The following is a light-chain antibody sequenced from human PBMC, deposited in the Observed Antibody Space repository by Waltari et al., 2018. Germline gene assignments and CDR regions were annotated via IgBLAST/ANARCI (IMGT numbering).Light chain of an antibody. J-gene: IGLJ3*02. CDR3: SSYIRISASWV. CDR2: DVT. V-gene: IGLV2-14*03. CDR1: SSDVGGFNY. Sequence: QSALTQPVSVSGSPGQSITISCTGTSSDVGGFNYVSWYQHHPGKAPKLMIYDVTKRPSGVSKRFSGAGSGKTAPLSISWLRSEAEAYYVCSSYIRISASWVFGGGTKLTVL.